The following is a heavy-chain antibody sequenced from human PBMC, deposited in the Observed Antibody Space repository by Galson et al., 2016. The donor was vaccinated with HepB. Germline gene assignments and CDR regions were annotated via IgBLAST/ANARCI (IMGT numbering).Heavy chain of an antibody. CDR2: SNTIFGPA. Sequence: SVKVSCRASGGTFSTYAINWVRQAPGQGLEWMGGSNTIFGPANYAQKFQGRVTITADGSTSTAYMELRSLRSEDTAVYYCARAGSRLTAYYNWSQGTLVTVSS. CDR3: ARAGSRLTAYYN. CDR1: GGTFSTYA. J-gene: IGHJ4*02. V-gene: IGHV1-69*13. D-gene: IGHD3-9*01.